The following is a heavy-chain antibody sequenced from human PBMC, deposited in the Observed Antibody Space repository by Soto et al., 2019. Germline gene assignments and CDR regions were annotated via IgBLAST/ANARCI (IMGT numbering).Heavy chain of an antibody. J-gene: IGHJ6*02. Sequence: PSETLSLTCAVYGGSFSGYYWSWIRQPPGKGLEWIGEINHSGSTNYNPSLKSRVTISVDTSKNQFSLKLSSVTAADTAVYYCARVRIWSGYKDLYYYYYGMDVWGQGTTVTVSS. V-gene: IGHV4-34*01. CDR1: GGSFSGYY. CDR3: ARVRIWSGYKDLYYYYYGMDV. CDR2: INHSGST. D-gene: IGHD3-3*01.